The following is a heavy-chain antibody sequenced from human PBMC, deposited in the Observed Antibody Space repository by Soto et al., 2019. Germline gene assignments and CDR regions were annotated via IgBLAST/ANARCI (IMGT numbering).Heavy chain of an antibody. CDR1: GYTFTSYG. J-gene: IGHJ3*02. V-gene: IGHV1-18*01. CDR3: ATEGYYYDSSGYPYPAFDI. Sequence: ASVKVSCKASGYTFTSYGISWVRQAPGQGLEWMGWISAYNGNTNYAQKLQGRVTMTTDTSTSTAYMELRSLRSDDTAVYYCATEGYYYDSSGYPYPAFDIWGEGTMVTVSS. D-gene: IGHD3-22*01. CDR2: ISAYNGNT.